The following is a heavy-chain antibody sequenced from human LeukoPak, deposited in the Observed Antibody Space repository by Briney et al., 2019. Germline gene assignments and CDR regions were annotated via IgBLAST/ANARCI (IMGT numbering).Heavy chain of an antibody. Sequence: SGGSLRLSCAASGFTFNSYAMSWVRQAPGKGLEWVSAISGSGGSTYYADSVKGRFTISRDNSKNTLYLQMNSLRAEDTAVYYCAKDPYYYDSSGYYDYWGQGTLVTVSS. D-gene: IGHD3-22*01. V-gene: IGHV3-23*01. CDR1: GFTFNSYA. CDR2: ISGSGGST. CDR3: AKDPYYYDSSGYYDY. J-gene: IGHJ4*02.